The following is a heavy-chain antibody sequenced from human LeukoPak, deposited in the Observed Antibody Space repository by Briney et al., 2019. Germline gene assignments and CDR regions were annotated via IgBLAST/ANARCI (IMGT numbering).Heavy chain of an antibody. CDR3: AGGALDY. V-gene: IGHV3-7*04. CDR2: ISQDGREQ. CDR1: GFTFSDYW. Sequence: GGSLRLSCAASGFTFSDYWMSWVRQAPGQGLEWVAKISQDGREQHFVDSVKGRFTSSRDNAKNLLFLQTDSLRAEDTAVYYCAGGALDYWGPGTLVTVSS. J-gene: IGHJ4*02.